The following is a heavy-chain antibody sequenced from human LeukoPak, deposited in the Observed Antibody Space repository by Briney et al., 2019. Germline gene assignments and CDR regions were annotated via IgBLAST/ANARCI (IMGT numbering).Heavy chain of an antibody. CDR1: GGSFSGYY. V-gene: IGHV4-34*01. CDR3: ARGVGNGSGMT. D-gene: IGHD3-10*01. Sequence: SETLSLTCAVYGGSFSGYYWSWIRQPPGKGLEWIGEINHSGSTNYNPSLKSRVTISVDTSKNQFSLKLSSVTAADTAVYYCARGVGNGSGMTWGQGTLVTVSS. CDR2: INHSGST. J-gene: IGHJ5*02.